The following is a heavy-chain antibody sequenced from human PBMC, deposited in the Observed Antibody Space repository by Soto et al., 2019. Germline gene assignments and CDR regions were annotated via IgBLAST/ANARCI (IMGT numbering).Heavy chain of an antibody. Sequence: QVQLVQSGAEVKKPGSSVKVSCKASGGTFSIYAINWVRQAPGQGLEWMGGIIPIFDTAKYAQKFQGRVTINADKTTNTAYMDLSSLGSEDTAVYFCARSITMVRGEGDYYYGMDVWGQGTTVTVSS. D-gene: IGHD3-10*01. CDR3: ARSITMVRGEGDYYYGMDV. CDR1: GGTFSIYA. CDR2: IIPIFDTA. V-gene: IGHV1-69*14. J-gene: IGHJ6*02.